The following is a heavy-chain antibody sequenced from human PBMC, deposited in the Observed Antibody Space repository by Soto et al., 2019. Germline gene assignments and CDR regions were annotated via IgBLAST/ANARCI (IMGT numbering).Heavy chain of an antibody. J-gene: IGHJ4*02. CDR3: TTGGYYDSSGYSPDLYYFDY. Sequence: SVSNAWMNWVRQAPGKGLEWDGRIKSKTDGGTTDYAAPVKGRFTISRDDSKNTLYLQMNSLKTEDTAVYYCTTGGYYDSSGYSPDLYYFDYWGQGTLVTVSS. CDR1: SVSNAW. CDR2: IKSKTDGGTT. D-gene: IGHD3-22*01. V-gene: IGHV3-15*07.